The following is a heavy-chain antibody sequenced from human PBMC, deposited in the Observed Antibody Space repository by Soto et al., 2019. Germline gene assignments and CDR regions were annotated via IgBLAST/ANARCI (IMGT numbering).Heavy chain of an antibody. Sequence: GGSLRLSCAASGFTFSSYAMSWVRQAPGKGLEWVSVISGSGGSTYYADSVKGRFTISRDNSKNTLYLQMNSLRVEDTAVYHCANDRTPDFDYWGQGTLVTVSS. CDR1: GFTFSSYA. V-gene: IGHV3-23*01. CDR3: ANDRTPDFDY. CDR2: ISGSGGST. J-gene: IGHJ4*02.